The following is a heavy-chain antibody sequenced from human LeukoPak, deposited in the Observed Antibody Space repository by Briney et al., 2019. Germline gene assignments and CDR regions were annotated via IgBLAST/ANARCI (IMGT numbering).Heavy chain of an antibody. D-gene: IGHD2-15*01. CDR3: AREYGWQYCSGGSCYLLDY. CDR2: IIPIFGTA. J-gene: IGHJ4*02. V-gene: IGHV1-69*06. Sequence: SVKVSCKASGGTFSSYAISWVRQPPGQGLERMGGIIPIFGTANYAQKFQGRVTITAEKSTSTAYMELRRLRSEDTAVYYCAREYGWQYCSGGSCYLLDYWGQGTLVTVSS. CDR1: GGTFSSYA.